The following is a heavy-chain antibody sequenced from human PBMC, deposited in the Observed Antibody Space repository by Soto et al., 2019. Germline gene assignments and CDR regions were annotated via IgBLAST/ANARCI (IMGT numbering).Heavy chain of an antibody. CDR3: ERDRYSSSALYYYYGMDV. V-gene: IGHV3-21*01. CDR1: GFTFSSYS. D-gene: IGHD6-6*01. CDR2: ISSSSSYI. J-gene: IGHJ6*02. Sequence: GGSLRLSCAASGFTFSSYSMNWVRQAPGKGLEWVSSISSSSSYIYYADSVKGRFTISRDNAKNSLYLQMNSLRAEDTAVYYCERDRYSSSALYYYYGMDVWGQGTTVTVSS.